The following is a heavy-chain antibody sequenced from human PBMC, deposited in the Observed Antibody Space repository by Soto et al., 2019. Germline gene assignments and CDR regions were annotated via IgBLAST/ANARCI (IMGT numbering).Heavy chain of an antibody. J-gene: IGHJ4*02. CDR3: AIVLQYGGNSAY. V-gene: IGHV4-38-2*01. D-gene: IGHD2-21*02. Sequence: TETLSLTCGFSVYSISSGYYWGWIRQPPGKGLEWIASIFHSGSTYYNPSLKSRVTISVDTSKNQFSLKLSSVTAADTAVYYFAIVLQYGGNSAYLCQGTLFSVS. CDR2: IFHSGST. CDR1: VYSISSGYY.